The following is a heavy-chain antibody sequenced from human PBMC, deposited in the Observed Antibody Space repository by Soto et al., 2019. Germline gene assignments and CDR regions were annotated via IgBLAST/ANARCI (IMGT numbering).Heavy chain of an antibody. CDR1: GGSISSGDYY. D-gene: IGHD2-21*02. CDR2: IYYSGST. Sequence: QVQLQESGPGLVKPSQTLSLTCTVSGGSISSGDYYWSWIRQPPGKGLEWIGYIYYSGSTYYNPSLKSRVTIAVDTSKNQFSLKLSSVTAADTAVYYCARGKDGGNSPFDYWGQGTLVTVSS. CDR3: ARGKDGGNSPFDY. J-gene: IGHJ4*02. V-gene: IGHV4-30-4*01.